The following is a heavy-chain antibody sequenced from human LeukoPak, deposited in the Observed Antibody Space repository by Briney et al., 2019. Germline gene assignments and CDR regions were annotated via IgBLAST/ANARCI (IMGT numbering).Heavy chain of an antibody. CDR2: IDPSDSYI. J-gene: IGHJ4*02. CDR3: AWEDILTGYDL. D-gene: IGHD3-9*01. V-gene: IGHV5-10-1*01. CDR1: GYSFTSYW. Sequence: GESLKISCKGSGYSFTSYWISWVRQMPGKGLEWMGRIDPSDSYINYSPSFQGHVTISVDKSLSTAYLQWSSLKASDTAMYYCAWEDILTGYDLWGQGTLVTVSS.